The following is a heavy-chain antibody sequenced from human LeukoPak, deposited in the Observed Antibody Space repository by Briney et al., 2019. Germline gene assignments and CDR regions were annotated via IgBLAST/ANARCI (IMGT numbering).Heavy chain of an antibody. Sequence: ASVKVSCKASGYTFTSYGISWVRQAPGQGLEWMGWISAYNGNTNYAQKLQGRVTMTTDTSASTAYMELRSLRSDDTAVYYCARNFEVVIRYYYYYMDVWGKGTTVTVSS. CDR1: GYTFTSYG. D-gene: IGHD3-3*01. J-gene: IGHJ6*03. V-gene: IGHV1-18*01. CDR3: ARNFEVVIRYYYYYMDV. CDR2: ISAYNGNT.